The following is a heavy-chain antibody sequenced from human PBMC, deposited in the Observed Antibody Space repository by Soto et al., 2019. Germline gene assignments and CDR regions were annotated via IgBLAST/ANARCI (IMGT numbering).Heavy chain of an antibody. J-gene: IGHJ5*02. D-gene: IGHD3-22*01. V-gene: IGHV4-59*01. Sequence: SETLSLTCTVSGGSISSYYWSWIRQPPGKGLEWIGYIYYSGSTNYNPSLKSRVTISVDTSKNQFSLKLSSVTAADTDVYYCARDRGPDYYDSSGSTRHKRLGPCGEGTML. CDR1: GGSISSYY. CDR3: ARDRGPDYYDSSGSTRHKRLGP. CDR2: IYYSGST.